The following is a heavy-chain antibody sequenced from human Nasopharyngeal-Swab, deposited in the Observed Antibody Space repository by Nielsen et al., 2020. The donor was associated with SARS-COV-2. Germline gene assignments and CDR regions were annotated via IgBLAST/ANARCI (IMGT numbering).Heavy chain of an antibody. CDR3: ARDRGGSYSNDAFDI. Sequence: GESLKISCAASGFTFSTYWVHWVRQVPGVGLVWVSRINADGSTTDYADSVKGRFTISRDNAKNTLYLQMNSLRAEDTAVYYCARDRGGSYSNDAFDIWGQGTMVTVSS. D-gene: IGHD1-26*01. CDR2: INADGSTT. J-gene: IGHJ3*02. CDR1: GFTFSTYW. V-gene: IGHV3-74*01.